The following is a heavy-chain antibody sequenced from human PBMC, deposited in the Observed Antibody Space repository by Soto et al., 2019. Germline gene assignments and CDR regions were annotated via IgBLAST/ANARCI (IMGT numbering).Heavy chain of an antibody. CDR2: ISYDGSNK. Sequence: GGSLRLSCAASGFTFSSYAMHWVRQAPGKGLEWVAVISYDGSNKYYADSVKGRFTISRDNSKNTLYLQMNSLRAEDTAVYYCARDLGGGITALTYSFDYWGQGTLVTVSS. D-gene: IGHD3-16*01. J-gene: IGHJ4*02. CDR3: ARDLGGGITALTYSFDY. CDR1: GFTFSSYA. V-gene: IGHV3-30*04.